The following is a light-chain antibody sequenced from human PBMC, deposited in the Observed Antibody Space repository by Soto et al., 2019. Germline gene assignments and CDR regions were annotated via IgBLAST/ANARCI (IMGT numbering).Light chain of an antibody. CDR3: QSYDSSKEV. J-gene: IGLJ3*02. Sequence: NFMLTQPHSVSESPGKTVTISCTRSSGSIASNYVQWYQQRPGSAPTTVIYEDNQRPSGVPDRFSGSIDSSSNSASLTISGLKTEDEADYYCQSYDSSKEVFGGGTQLPVL. V-gene: IGLV6-57*03. CDR1: SGSIASNY. CDR2: EDN.